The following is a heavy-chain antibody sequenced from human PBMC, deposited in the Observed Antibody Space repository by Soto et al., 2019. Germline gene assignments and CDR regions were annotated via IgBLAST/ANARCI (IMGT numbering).Heavy chain of an antibody. CDR3: AREKGTDFWSGWGQTNWFDP. CDR1: GGSISSGGYY. D-gene: IGHD3-3*01. CDR2: IYYSGST. Sequence: QVQLQESGPGLVKPSQTLSLTCTVSGGSISSGGYYWSWIRQHPGKGLEWIGYIYYSGSTYYNPSLKSRVNISVDTSKNQFSLKLSSVTAADTAVYYCAREKGTDFWSGWGQTNWFDPWGQGTLVTVSS. V-gene: IGHV4-31*03. J-gene: IGHJ5*02.